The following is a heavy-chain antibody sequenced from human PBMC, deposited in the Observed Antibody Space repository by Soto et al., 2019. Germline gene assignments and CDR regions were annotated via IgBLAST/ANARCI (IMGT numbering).Heavy chain of an antibody. CDR1: GFTFSSYA. V-gene: IGHV3-23*01. J-gene: IGHJ4*02. CDR3: AKLGALLRSPFDY. Sequence: PGGSLRLSCAASGFTFSSYAMSWFRQAPGKGLEWVSAISGSGGSTYYADSVKGRFTISRDNSKNTLYLQMNSLRAEDTAVYYCAKLGALLRSPFDYWGQGTLVTVSS. D-gene: IGHD1-26*01. CDR2: ISGSGGST.